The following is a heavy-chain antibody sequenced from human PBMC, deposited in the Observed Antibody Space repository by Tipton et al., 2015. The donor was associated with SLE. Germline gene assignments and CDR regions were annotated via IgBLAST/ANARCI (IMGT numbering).Heavy chain of an antibody. Sequence: LRLSCTVSGGSISSHYWSWIRQPPGKGLEWIGYIYYSGSTNYNPSLKSRVTISVETSKNQFSLKLSSVTAADTAVYYCARDGTVTGDGMDVWGQGTTVTVSS. CDR2: IYYSGST. V-gene: IGHV4-59*11. CDR3: ARDGTVTGDGMDV. J-gene: IGHJ6*02. CDR1: GGSISSHY. D-gene: IGHD4-17*01.